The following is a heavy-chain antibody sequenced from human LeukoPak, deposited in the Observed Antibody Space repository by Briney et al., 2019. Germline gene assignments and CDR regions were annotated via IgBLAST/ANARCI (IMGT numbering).Heavy chain of an antibody. D-gene: IGHD3-22*01. J-gene: IGHJ4*02. CDR3: AKDRYYYDSSGYLTLIFDY. Sequence: SGGSLRLSCAASGFTFSSYAMSWVRQAPGKGLEWVSAISGSGGSTYYADSVKGRFTISRDNSKNTLYLQMNSLRAEDTAVYYCAKDRYYYDSSGYLTLIFDYWGQGTLVTVSS. CDR2: ISGSGGST. V-gene: IGHV3-23*01. CDR1: GFTFSSYA.